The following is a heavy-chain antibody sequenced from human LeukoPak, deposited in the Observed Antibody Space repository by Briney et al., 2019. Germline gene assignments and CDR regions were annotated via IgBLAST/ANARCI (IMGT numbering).Heavy chain of an antibody. CDR2: IWDDGIKK. J-gene: IGHJ4*02. Sequence: PGESLRLSCAASGFTFSNYGMHWVRQAPGKGLDWVAFIWDDGIKKDYADSVKGRFTISRDNSKNTLYLQMNSLRAEDTAVYYCAKGQIRGRPIDFDYWGQGTLVTVSS. CDR1: GFTFSNYG. D-gene: IGHD3-10*01. V-gene: IGHV3-30*02. CDR3: AKGQIRGRPIDFDY.